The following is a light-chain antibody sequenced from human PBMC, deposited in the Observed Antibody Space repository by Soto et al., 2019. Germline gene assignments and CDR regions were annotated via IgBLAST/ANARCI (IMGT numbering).Light chain of an antibody. CDR2: GAS. CDR3: QQRSNWPIT. Sequence: EMVLTQSPGTLSLSPGERATLSCRASQSVSSSYLAWYQQKPGQAPRLLIYGASSRATGIPDRFSGSGSGTDFTLTISSLEPEDFAVYYCQQRSNWPITFGQGTRLEIK. J-gene: IGKJ5*01. CDR1: QSVSSSY. V-gene: IGKV3D-20*02.